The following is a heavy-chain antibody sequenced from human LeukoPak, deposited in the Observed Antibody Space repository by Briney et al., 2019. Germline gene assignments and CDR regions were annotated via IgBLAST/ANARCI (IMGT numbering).Heavy chain of an antibody. V-gene: IGHV3-21*01. CDR1: GFTFSSYS. CDR3: ASRDSLTGYFDY. Sequence: PGGSLRLSCAASGFTFSSYSMNWVRQAPGKGLEWVSSISSSSSYIYYADSVKGRFTISRDNAKNSPYLQMNSLRAEDTAVYYCASRDSLTGYFDYGGQGTLATVS. D-gene: IGHD6-13*01. CDR2: ISSSSSYI. J-gene: IGHJ4*02.